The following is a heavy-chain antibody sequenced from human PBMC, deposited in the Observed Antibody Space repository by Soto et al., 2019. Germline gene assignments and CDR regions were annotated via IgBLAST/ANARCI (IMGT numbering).Heavy chain of an antibody. CDR3: ARQDIVVVPAAKEGQSYWFDP. CDR1: GGSISSGGYY. Sequence: SETLSLTCTVSGGSISSGGYYWSWIRQHPGKGLEWIGYIYYSGSTYYNPSLKSRVTISVDTSKNQFSLKLSSVTAADTAVYYCARQDIVVVPAAKEGQSYWFDPWGQGTLVTVSS. CDR2: IYYSGST. J-gene: IGHJ5*02. V-gene: IGHV4-31*03. D-gene: IGHD2-2*01.